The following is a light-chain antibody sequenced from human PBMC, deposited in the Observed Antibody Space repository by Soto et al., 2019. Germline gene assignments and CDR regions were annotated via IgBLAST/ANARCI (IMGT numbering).Light chain of an antibody. V-gene: IGKV1-39*01. CDR3: QQSYSTPYT. CDR2: GAS. Sequence: DIQMTQSPSSLSASVGDRVTITCRASQNINNYLNWYQQKPGKAPKLLIHGASTLQSGVPSRFSGSGSGTDSTLTISGLQPGDFATYYCQQSYSTPYTFGQGTKLEIK. J-gene: IGKJ2*01. CDR1: QNINNY.